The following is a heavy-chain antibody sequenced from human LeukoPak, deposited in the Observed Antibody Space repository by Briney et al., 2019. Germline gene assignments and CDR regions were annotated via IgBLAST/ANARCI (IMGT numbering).Heavy chain of an antibody. V-gene: IGHV3-11*01. CDR2: IRSSGSSGSTV. Sequence: GGSLRRSCAASGFTFSDYYMSWIRQAPGKGLEWVSYIRSSGSSGSTVYYADSVKGRFTISRDNAKNSLYLQMNSLRAEDTAVYYCSRSTFQLLPTNFDYWGQGTLVTVSS. J-gene: IGHJ4*02. CDR1: GFTFSDYY. CDR3: SRSTFQLLPTNFDY. D-gene: IGHD2-2*01.